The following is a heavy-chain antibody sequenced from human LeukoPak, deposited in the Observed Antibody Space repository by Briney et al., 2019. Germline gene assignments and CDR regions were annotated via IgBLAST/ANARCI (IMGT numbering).Heavy chain of an antibody. J-gene: IGHJ3*02. CDR1: GGSISSYY. Sequence: SSETLSPTCTVSGGSISSYYWSWIRQPPGKGLEWIGYIYYSGSTNYNPSLKSRVTISVDTSKNQFSLKLSSVTAADTAVYYCARDEGYCSSTSCYTGAFDIWGQGTMVTVSS. CDR2: IYYSGST. CDR3: ARDEGYCSSTSCYTGAFDI. V-gene: IGHV4-59*01. D-gene: IGHD2-2*02.